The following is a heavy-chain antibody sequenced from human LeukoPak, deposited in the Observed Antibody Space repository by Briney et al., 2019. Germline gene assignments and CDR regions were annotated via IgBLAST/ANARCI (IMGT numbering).Heavy chain of an antibody. V-gene: IGHV3-33*03. CDR1: GFTFKTYG. D-gene: IGHD2-2*02. CDR3: AKVGGWLAVPAAINYMDV. CDR2: MWNDGSYR. Sequence: GRSLRLSCIASGFTFKTYGMRWVRQAPGKGLEWVAVMWNDGSYRYYTDSVKGRFTISRDNSKNALYLQMNSLRAEDTAVYYCAKVGGWLAVPAAINYMDVWGKGTTVIVSS. J-gene: IGHJ6*03.